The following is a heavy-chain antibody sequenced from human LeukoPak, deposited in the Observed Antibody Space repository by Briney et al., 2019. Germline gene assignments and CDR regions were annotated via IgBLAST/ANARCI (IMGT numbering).Heavy chain of an antibody. D-gene: IGHD1-26*01. V-gene: IGHV3-33*06. CDR3: AKAWGRSGSYPPFDY. Sequence: GGSLRLSCAASGFTFSSYGMHWVRQAPGKGLEWVAVILSDGSKEFYTDSVKGRFTISRDNSKNTLYLQMNSLRAEDTAVYYCAKAWGRSGSYPPFDYWGQGTLVTVSS. J-gene: IGHJ4*02. CDR2: ILSDGSKE. CDR1: GFTFSSYG.